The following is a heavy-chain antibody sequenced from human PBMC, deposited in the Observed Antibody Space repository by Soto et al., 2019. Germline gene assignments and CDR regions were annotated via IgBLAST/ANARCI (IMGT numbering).Heavy chain of an antibody. J-gene: IGHJ5*02. CDR1: GYTFTSYG. Sequence: ASGEGSCKASGYTFTSYGISWVRQAPGQGLEWMGWISAYNGNTNYAQKLQGRVTMTTDTSTSTAYMELRSLRSDDTAVYYCARDIVVVVAATTSRWFDPWGQGTLVTVSS. D-gene: IGHD2-15*01. CDR2: ISAYNGNT. CDR3: ARDIVVVVAATTSRWFDP. V-gene: IGHV1-18*04.